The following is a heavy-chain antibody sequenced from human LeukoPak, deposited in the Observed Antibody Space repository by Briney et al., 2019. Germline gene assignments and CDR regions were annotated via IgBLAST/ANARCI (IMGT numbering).Heavy chain of an antibody. CDR3: AAGVAGTLVDY. CDR1: GGSISSSSYY. CDR2: IYYSGST. J-gene: IGHJ4*02. D-gene: IGHD6-19*01. Sequence: SETLSLTCTVSGGSISSSSYYWGWIRQPPGKGLEWIGSIYYSGSTYYNPSLKSRVTISVDTSKNQFSLKLSSVTAADTAVYYCAAGVAGTLVDYWGQGTLVTVSS. V-gene: IGHV4-39*07.